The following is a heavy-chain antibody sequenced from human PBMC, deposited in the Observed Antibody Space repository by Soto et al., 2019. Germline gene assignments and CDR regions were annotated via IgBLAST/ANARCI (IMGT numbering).Heavy chain of an antibody. CDR1: GDSVSSNSAA. J-gene: IGHJ6*03. D-gene: IGHD1-1*01. Sequence: QVQLQQSGPGLVKPSQTLSLTCDISGDSVSSNSAAWNWIRQTPSRGLEWLGRTYYKSKWYNNYALSVQSRITGNPDTSKNQFSLQLNSVTPEDTAVYYCARGSWDDVSGHYYMDVWGKGTTVTVSS. CDR2: TYYKSKWYN. V-gene: IGHV6-1*01. CDR3: ARGSWDDVSGHYYMDV.